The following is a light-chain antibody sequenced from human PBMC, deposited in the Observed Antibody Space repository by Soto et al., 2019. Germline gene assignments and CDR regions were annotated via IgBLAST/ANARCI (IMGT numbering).Light chain of an antibody. CDR1: SSDVGGYNY. J-gene: IGLJ1*01. CDR3: SSYKSTSTLSTCV. V-gene: IGLV2-14*03. CDR2: DVS. Sequence: NQPASGNGFPVQWSTISCTGTSSDVGGYNYVSWYQHHPGKAPKLMIYDVSNRPSEVSNRFSGSKSGNTASLIISGLQAEDEADYYCSSYKSTSTLSTCVFGTGTKFTL.